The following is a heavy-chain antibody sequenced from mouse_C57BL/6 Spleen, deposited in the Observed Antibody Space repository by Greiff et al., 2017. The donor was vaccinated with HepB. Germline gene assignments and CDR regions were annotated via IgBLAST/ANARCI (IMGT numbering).Heavy chain of an antibody. D-gene: IGHD1-1*01. J-gene: IGHJ1*03. V-gene: IGHV1-69*01. CDR3: ARRDGSSSGYWYFDD. CDR2: IDPSDSNT. Sequence: QVQLQQPGAELVMPGASVKLSCKASGYTFTSYWMHWVKQRPGQGLEWIGEIDPSDSNTNYNQKFKGKSTLTVDKSSSTAYMQLSSLTSEDSAVYYCARRDGSSSGYWYFDDWGKGTTVTVSS. CDR1: GYTFTSYW.